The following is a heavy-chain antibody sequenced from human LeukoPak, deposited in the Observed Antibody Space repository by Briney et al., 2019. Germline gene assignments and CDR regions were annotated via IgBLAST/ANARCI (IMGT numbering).Heavy chain of an antibody. CDR2: INPTGGST. Sequence: ASVKVSCKASGYTFTSYYMHWVRQAPGQGIEWMGLINPTGGSTGYAQKFQGRVTMTRDMSTSTDYMELSSLRSEDTAIYYCARDNSVGDNAWWFDPWGQGTLVTVSS. V-gene: IGHV1-46*01. D-gene: IGHD1-26*01. CDR1: GYTFTSYY. CDR3: ARDNSVGDNAWWFDP. J-gene: IGHJ5*02.